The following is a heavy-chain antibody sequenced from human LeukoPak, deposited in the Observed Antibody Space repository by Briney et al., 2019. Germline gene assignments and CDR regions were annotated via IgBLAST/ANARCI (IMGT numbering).Heavy chain of an antibody. V-gene: IGHV1-2*02. CDR3: ASGGIAARPGYYYYMDV. J-gene: IGHJ6*03. CDR2: INPNSGGT. Sequence: ASVKVSCKASGYTFTSYDINWMRRATGQGLEWMGWINPNSGGTNYAQKFQGRVTMTRDTSISTAYMELSRLRSDDTAVYYCASGGIAARPGYYYYMDVWGKGTTVTVPS. CDR1: GYTFTSYD. D-gene: IGHD6-6*01.